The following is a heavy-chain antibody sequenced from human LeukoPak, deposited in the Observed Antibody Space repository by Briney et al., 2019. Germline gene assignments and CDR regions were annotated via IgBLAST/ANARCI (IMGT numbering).Heavy chain of an antibody. J-gene: IGHJ4*02. V-gene: IGHV4-30-2*01. CDR1: GGSISSGGYS. Sequence: SQTLSLTCAASGGSISSGGYSWSWIRQPPGKGLEWIGYMYHSGSTYYNPSLKSRVTISVDRSKNQFSLKLSSVTAADTAVYYCARGAYDILTGYYRGMPVGYFDYWGQGTLVTVSS. CDR3: ARGAYDILTGYYRGMPVGYFDY. CDR2: MYHSGST. D-gene: IGHD3-9*01.